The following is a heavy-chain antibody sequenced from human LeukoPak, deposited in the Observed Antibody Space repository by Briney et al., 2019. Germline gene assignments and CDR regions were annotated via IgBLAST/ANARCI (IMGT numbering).Heavy chain of an antibody. CDR2: INSDGSST. Sequence: LPGGSLRLSCAASGFTFSSYWMHWVRQAPGKGLVWVSRINSDGSSTSYADSVKGRFTISRDNSKNTLYLQMNSLRAEDTAVYYCAKDPTTVGDYYYYYMDVWGKGTTVTISS. CDR1: GFTFSSYW. V-gene: IGHV3-74*01. CDR3: AKDPTTVGDYYYYYMDV. D-gene: IGHD4-23*01. J-gene: IGHJ6*03.